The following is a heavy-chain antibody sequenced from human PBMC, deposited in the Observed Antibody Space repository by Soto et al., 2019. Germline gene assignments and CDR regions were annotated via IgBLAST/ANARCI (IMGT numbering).Heavy chain of an antibody. D-gene: IGHD1-1*01. CDR2: IYWDDDQ. CDR3: AHRRVERYFDY. Sequence: PTQTLTLTCTFSGFSLSTSGVGVGWIRQPPGKALEWLALIYWDDDQRYSPSLKSRLTITKDTSKHQVVLTMTNMDPVDTATYYGAHRRVERYFDYWGQGTLVTVSS. J-gene: IGHJ4*02. CDR1: GFSLSTSGVG. V-gene: IGHV2-5*02.